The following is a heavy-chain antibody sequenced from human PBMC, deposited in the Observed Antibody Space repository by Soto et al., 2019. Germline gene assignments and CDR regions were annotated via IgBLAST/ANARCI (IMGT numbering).Heavy chain of an antibody. J-gene: IGHJ4*02. CDR3: ARVQLLPNPAADF. D-gene: IGHD3-10*01. CDR2: IYYGGTS. V-gene: IGHV4-39*01. CDR1: GGSISNTSYY. Sequence: SETLSLTCTVSGGSISNTSYYWGWVRQPPGKGLEWIGHIYYGGTSYSNPSLKGRVSLSVDTSKNQFFLKLNSVTLRSDDTAVYFCARVQLLPNPAADFWGQGTLVTVSS.